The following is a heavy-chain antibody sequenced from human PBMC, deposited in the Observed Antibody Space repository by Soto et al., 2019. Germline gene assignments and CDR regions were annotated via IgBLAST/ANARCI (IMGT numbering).Heavy chain of an antibody. J-gene: IGHJ2*01. Sequence: QVQLVESGGGVVQPGRSLRLSCAASGFTFSSYGMHWVRQAPGKGLEWVAVISYDGSNKYYADSVKGRFTISRDNSKNTLYLQMNSLRAEDTAVYYCAKKGRYSSSPWYFDLWGRGTLVTVSS. CDR2: ISYDGSNK. V-gene: IGHV3-30*18. CDR1: GFTFSSYG. D-gene: IGHD6-6*01. CDR3: AKKGRYSSSPWYFDL.